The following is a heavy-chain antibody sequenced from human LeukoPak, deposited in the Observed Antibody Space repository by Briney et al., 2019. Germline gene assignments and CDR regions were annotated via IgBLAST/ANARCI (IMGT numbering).Heavy chain of an antibody. CDR2: ISAYNGNT. V-gene: IGHV1-18*01. J-gene: IGHJ1*01. Sequence: ASVKVSCKASGYTFTSYGISWVRQAPGRGLEWMGWISAYNGNTNYVQKLQGRVTMTTDTSTSTAYMELRSLRSDDTAVYYCARDWAPLTGYYSAEYFQHWGQGTLVTVSS. CDR1: GYTFTSYG. D-gene: IGHD3-9*01. CDR3: ARDWAPLTGYYSAEYFQH.